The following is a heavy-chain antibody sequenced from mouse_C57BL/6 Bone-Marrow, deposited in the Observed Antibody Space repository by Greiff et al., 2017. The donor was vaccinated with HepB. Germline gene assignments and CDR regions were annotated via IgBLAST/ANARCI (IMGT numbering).Heavy chain of an antibody. CDR2: IYPRSGNT. CDR3: ARSSYYYGSSCSWVAY. J-gene: IGHJ3*01. D-gene: IGHD1-1*01. V-gene: IGHV1-81*01. CDR1: GYTFTSYG. Sequence: QVQLQQSGAELARPGASVKLSCKASGYTFTSYGISWVKQRPGQGLEWIGEIYPRSGNTYYNEKFKGKATLTADKSSSTAYMELRSLTSEDSAVYFGARSSYYYGSSCSWVAYWGQGTLVTGSA.